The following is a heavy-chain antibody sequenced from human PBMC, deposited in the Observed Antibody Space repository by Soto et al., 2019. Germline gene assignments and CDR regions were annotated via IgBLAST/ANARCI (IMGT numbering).Heavy chain of an antibody. CDR2: IYYSGST. V-gene: IGHV4-39*01. J-gene: IGHJ1*01. CDR1: GGSISSSSYY. Sequence: SETLSLTCTVSGGSISSSSYYWGWIRQPPGKGLEWIGSIYYSGSTYYNPSLKSRVTISVDTSRNQFSLKLSSVTAADTAVYFFARSYDRPNLLAPCGQGTLVPVSS. CDR3: ARSYDRPNLLAP. D-gene: IGHD1-26*01.